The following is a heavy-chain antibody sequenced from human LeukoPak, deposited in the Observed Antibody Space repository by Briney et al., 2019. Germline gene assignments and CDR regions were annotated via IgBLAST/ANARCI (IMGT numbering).Heavy chain of an antibody. Sequence: GASVKVSCKASGYTFTSYAMHWVRQAPGQRLEWTGWINAGNGNTKYSQKFQGRVTITRDTSASTAYMELSSLRSEDTAVYYCASRAMFRYSSSPRGQWLALDYWGQGTLVTVSS. CDR2: INAGNGNT. D-gene: IGHD6-13*01. V-gene: IGHV1-3*01. J-gene: IGHJ4*02. CDR3: ASRAMFRYSSSPRGQWLALDY. CDR1: GYTFTSYA.